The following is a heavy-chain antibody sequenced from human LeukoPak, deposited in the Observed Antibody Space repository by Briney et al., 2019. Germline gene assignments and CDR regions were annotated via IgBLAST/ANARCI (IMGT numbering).Heavy chain of an antibody. CDR3: ARDRGGRWLQVYYFDY. V-gene: IGHV3-33*08. Sequence: GGSLRLSCAASGFTFSSYTMHWVRQAPGKGLEWVAVIWYDGSDKYYADSVKGRFTISRDNSKNTLYLRVNSLRAEDTALYYCARDRGGRWLQVYYFDYWGQGTLVTVSS. D-gene: IGHD5-24*01. J-gene: IGHJ4*02. CDR1: GFTFSSYT. CDR2: IWYDGSDK.